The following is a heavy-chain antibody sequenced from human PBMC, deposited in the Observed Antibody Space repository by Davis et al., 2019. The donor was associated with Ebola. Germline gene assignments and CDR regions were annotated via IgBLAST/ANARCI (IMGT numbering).Heavy chain of an antibody. Sequence: AASVKVSCKTSGYTFTSYGISWVRQAPGQGLEWMGWISAYNGNTNYAQKLQGRVTMTTDTSTSTAYMELRSLRSDDTAVYYRARDGVTTPLDYWGQGTLVTVSS. D-gene: IGHD4-11*01. CDR1: GYTFTSYG. CDR3: ARDGVTTPLDY. CDR2: ISAYNGNT. J-gene: IGHJ4*02. V-gene: IGHV1-18*01.